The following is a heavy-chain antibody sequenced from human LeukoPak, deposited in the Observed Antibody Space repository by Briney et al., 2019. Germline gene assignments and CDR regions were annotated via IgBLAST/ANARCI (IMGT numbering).Heavy chain of an antibody. CDR2: INHSGST. Sequence: SETLSLTCAVYGGSFSGYYWSWIRQPPGKGLEWIGEINHSGSTNYNPSLKSRVTISVDTSKNQFSLKLGSVTAADTAVYYCARGPRMTRTYYYYYDMGVWGQGTTVTVSS. CDR1: GGSFSGYY. D-gene: IGHD2-15*01. J-gene: IGHJ6*02. CDR3: ARGPRMTRTYYYYYDMGV. V-gene: IGHV4-34*01.